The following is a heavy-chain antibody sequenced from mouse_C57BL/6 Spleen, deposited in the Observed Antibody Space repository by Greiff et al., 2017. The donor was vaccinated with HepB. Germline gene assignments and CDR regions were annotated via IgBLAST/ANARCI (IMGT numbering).Heavy chain of an antibody. V-gene: IGHV1-80*01. CDR1: GYAFSSYW. CDR2: IYPGDGDP. Sequence: VQLQQSGAELVKPGASVKISCKASGYAFSSYWMNWVTQRPGKGLEWIGLIYPGDGDPNYNGQFKGKAILTVDNSSSTAYMQLSSLTSEDSAVYFCARYYYGSSNYYAMDYWGQGTSVTVSS. D-gene: IGHD1-1*01. CDR3: ARYYYGSSNYYAMDY. J-gene: IGHJ4*01.